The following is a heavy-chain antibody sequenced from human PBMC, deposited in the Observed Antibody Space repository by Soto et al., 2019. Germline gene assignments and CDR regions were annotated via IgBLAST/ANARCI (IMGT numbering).Heavy chain of an antibody. V-gene: IGHV4-61*01. Sequence: SETLSLTCTVSGGSVSSGSYYWSWIRQPPGKGLEWIGYIYYSGSTNYNPSLKNQVTISVDTSKNKFSLKMSSVTAADTAVYYCARDGVGATTNDAFDIWGQGTMVTVSS. CDR3: ARDGVGATTNDAFDI. D-gene: IGHD1-26*01. J-gene: IGHJ3*02. CDR1: GGSVSSGSYY. CDR2: IYYSGST.